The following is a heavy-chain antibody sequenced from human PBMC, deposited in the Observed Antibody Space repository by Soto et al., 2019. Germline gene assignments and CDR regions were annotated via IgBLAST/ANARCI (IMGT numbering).Heavy chain of an antibody. D-gene: IGHD3-3*01. Sequence: PSETLSLTCTVPGGSISSYYWSWIRQPPGKGLEWIGYIYYSGSTNYNPSLKSRVTISVDTSKNQFSLKLSSVTAADTAVYYCARETIFGVVIIFDYWGQGTLVTVSS. J-gene: IGHJ4*02. V-gene: IGHV4-59*01. CDR2: IYYSGST. CDR3: ARETIFGVVIIFDY. CDR1: GGSISSYY.